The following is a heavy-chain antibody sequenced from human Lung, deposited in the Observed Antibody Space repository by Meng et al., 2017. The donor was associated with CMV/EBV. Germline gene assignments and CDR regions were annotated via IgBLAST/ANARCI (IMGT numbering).Heavy chain of an antibody. CDR2: IIPIFGIA. V-gene: IGHV1-69*05. CDR1: GGTFSSYA. Sequence: SVXVSXKASGGTFSSYAFSWVRQAPGQGLEWMGGIIPIFGIANYAQKFQGRVTVTTDESTSTAYMELSSLRSEDTALYYCARDRTGDCSSTSCYNYYYYYGMDVXGQGTTVTVSS. D-gene: IGHD2-2*02. CDR3: ARDRTGDCSSTSCYNYYYYYGMDV. J-gene: IGHJ6*02.